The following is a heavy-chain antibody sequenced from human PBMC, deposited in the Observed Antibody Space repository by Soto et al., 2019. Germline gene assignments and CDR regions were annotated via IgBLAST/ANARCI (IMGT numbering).Heavy chain of an antibody. D-gene: IGHD1-26*01. J-gene: IGHJ5*02. CDR2: IYYSGTT. V-gene: IGHV4-30-4*01. Sequence: LSLTCSVSRGSINSGDYFWSWIRQPPGKGLEWIGFIYYSGTTYYTPSLKSRISISVDTSKNHFSLNLASVTAADTAVYFCGRAGRRDGNSSPGRFDTWGQGILVTVSS. CDR1: RGSINSGDYF. CDR3: GRAGRRDGNSSPGRFDT.